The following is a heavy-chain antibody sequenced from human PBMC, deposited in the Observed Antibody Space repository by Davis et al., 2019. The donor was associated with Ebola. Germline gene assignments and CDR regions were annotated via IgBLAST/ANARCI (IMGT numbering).Heavy chain of an antibody. Sequence: AASVKVSCKASGGTFSSYAISWVRQAPGQGLEWMGRIIPILGIANYAQKFQGRVTITADKSTSTAYMELSRLRSDDTAVYYCARAALGYCSGGSCYSADWFDPWGQGTLVTVSS. D-gene: IGHD2-15*01. J-gene: IGHJ5*02. CDR2: IIPILGIA. CDR3: ARAALGYCSGGSCYSADWFDP. CDR1: GGTFSSYA. V-gene: IGHV1-69*04.